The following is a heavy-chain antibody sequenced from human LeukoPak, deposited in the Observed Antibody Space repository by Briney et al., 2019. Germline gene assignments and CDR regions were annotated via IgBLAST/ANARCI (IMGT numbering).Heavy chain of an antibody. V-gene: IGHV3-30-3*01. CDR3: ARGGGYYDILTGYYD. CDR1: GFTFSSYA. D-gene: IGHD3-9*01. Sequence: GGSLRLSCAASGFTFSSYAMHWVRQAPGKGLEWVAVISCDGSNKYYADSVKGRFTISRDNSKNTLYLQMNSLRAEDTAVYYCARGGGYYDILTGYYDWGQGTLVTVSS. J-gene: IGHJ4*02. CDR2: ISCDGSNK.